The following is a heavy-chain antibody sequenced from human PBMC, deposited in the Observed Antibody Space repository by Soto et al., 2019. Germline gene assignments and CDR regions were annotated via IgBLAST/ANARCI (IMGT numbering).Heavy chain of an antibody. Sequence: QLQLQESGPGLVKPSETMSLTCTASGCSITSYYCSWIRQPPGKALEWIGHIYNGGSTNYNPSLKSRVIISVDMSKNQLSLKLSSVTAADTAVYYCAQSTGWPGFDYWGQGALVTVSS. CDR2: IYNGGST. D-gene: IGHD1-1*01. CDR1: GCSITSYY. CDR3: AQSTGWPGFDY. J-gene: IGHJ4*02. V-gene: IGHV4-59*03.